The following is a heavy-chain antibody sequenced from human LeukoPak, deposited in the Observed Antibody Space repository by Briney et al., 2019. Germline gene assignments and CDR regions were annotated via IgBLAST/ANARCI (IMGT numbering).Heavy chain of an antibody. CDR1: GVSIRSTSYY. J-gene: IGHJ4*02. CDR3: ARVLTGYSSGWYGEAFDY. CDR2: IYYSGST. Sequence: SETLSLTCTVSGVSIRSTSYYWGWIRQPPGKGLEWIGSIYYSGSTYYNPSLKSRVTISVDTSKNQFSLKLSSVTAADTAVYYCARVLTGYSSGWYGEAFDYWGQGTLVTVSS. V-gene: IGHV4-39*07. D-gene: IGHD6-19*01.